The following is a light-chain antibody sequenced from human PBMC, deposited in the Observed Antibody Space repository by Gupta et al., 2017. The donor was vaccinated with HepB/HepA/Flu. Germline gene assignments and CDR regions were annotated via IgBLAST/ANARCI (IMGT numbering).Light chain of an antibody. CDR1: SSNVGRNN. CDR2: YND. CDR3: AAWDTSLNVVV. J-gene: IGLJ2*01. Sequence: SVLTQSTSVSGPPGQRVTISYSGSSSNVGRNNVNWYQQLPGTAPKLLIYYNDERPSGVPDRISGSKSGTSASLAISGLQAEDEADYYCAAWDTSLNVVVFGGGTKLTVL. V-gene: IGLV1-44*01.